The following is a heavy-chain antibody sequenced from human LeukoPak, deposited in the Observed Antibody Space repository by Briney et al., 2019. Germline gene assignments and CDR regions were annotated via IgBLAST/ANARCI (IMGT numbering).Heavy chain of an antibody. CDR3: ARDRDYDLFDY. V-gene: IGHV3-33*08. Sequence: GGSLRLSCAVSGFTFSDYAMSWVRQAPGKGLEWVAHIWYDGSNKYYADSVRGRFTISRDNSKNTLYLQMNSLRAEDTAVYYCARDRDYDLFDYWGQGTLVTVSS. CDR2: IWYDGSNK. CDR1: GFTFSDYA. D-gene: IGHD3-3*01. J-gene: IGHJ4*02.